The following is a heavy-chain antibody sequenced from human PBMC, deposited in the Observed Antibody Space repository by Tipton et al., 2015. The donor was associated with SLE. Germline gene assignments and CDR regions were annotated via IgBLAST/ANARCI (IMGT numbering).Heavy chain of an antibody. CDR3: ARIVTGPGGYGMGV. Sequence: GSLRLSCAASGFTFSSYWMHWVRQGPGMGLVWVSRIYSDGSSTNYADSVKGRFTVSRDNAKNTLYLQMNSLRAEDTAVYYCARIVTGPGGYGMGVWGQGSTVAVSS. J-gene: IGHJ6*02. V-gene: IGHV3-74*01. CDR1: GFTFSSYW. D-gene: IGHD2-21*02. CDR2: IYSDGSST.